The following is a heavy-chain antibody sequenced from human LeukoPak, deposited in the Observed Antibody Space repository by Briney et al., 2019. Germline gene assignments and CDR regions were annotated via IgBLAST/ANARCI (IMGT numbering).Heavy chain of an antibody. Sequence: PSETLSLTCAVYGGSFSGYYWSWIRQPPGKGLEWIGEINHSGSTNYNPSLKSRVTISVDTSKNKFSLKLSSVTAADTPVYYCATDGEEVVTPSSFASWGQGTLVTVSS. CDR3: ATDGEEVVTPSSFAS. CDR2: INHSGST. CDR1: GGSFSGYY. V-gene: IGHV4-34*01. D-gene: IGHD3-22*01. J-gene: IGHJ4*02.